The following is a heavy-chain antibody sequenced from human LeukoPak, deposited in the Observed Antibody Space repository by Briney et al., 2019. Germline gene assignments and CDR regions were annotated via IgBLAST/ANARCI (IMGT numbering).Heavy chain of an antibody. CDR1: GFTFSSYA. J-gene: IGHJ4*02. V-gene: IGHV3-23*01. Sequence: PGGSLRLSCAASGFTFSSYAMSWVRQAPGKGLEWVSAISGSGGSTYYADSVKGRFTISRGNSKNTLYLQMNSLRAEDTAVYCCAKYDSSGYYYDYFDYWGQGTLVTVSS. CDR2: ISGSGGST. CDR3: AKYDSSGYYYDYFDY. D-gene: IGHD3-22*01.